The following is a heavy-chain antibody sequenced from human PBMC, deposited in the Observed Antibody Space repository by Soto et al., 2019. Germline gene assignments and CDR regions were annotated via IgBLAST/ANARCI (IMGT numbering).Heavy chain of an antibody. D-gene: IGHD5-18*01. CDR2: IYTSGST. J-gene: IGHJ4*02. CDR3: ARGGIQLSYAFDY. V-gene: IGHV4-4*07. CDR1: GTSVSNYY. Sequence: PSETLSLTCSVSGTSVSNYYWSWIRQPAGKGLEHIGRIYTSGSTSYNPSLKSRGTMSMDTSQTQIYLNLTSVTAADTAVYYCARGGIQLSYAFDYWGQGILVTVSS.